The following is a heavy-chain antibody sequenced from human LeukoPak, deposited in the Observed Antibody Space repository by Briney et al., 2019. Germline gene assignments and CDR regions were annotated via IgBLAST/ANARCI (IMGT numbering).Heavy chain of an antibody. Sequence: GGSLRLSCAASGFTLGNYWMHWVRQAPGKGLVWVSRIKSDGSSTSYADSVKGRFTISRDNAKNTLYLQMNSLRAEDTAVYYCARRGAVADAFDIWGQGTMVTVSS. CDR2: IKSDGSST. J-gene: IGHJ3*02. V-gene: IGHV3-74*01. D-gene: IGHD4-23*01. CDR1: GFTLGNYW. CDR3: ARRGAVADAFDI.